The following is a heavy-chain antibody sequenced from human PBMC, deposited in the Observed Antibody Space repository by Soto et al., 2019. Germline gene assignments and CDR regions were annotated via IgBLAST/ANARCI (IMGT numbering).Heavy chain of an antibody. CDR2: IWYDGSNK. Sequence: GGSLRLSCAASGFTFSSYGMHWVRQAPGKGLEWVAVIWYDGSNKYYADSVKGRFTISRYNSKNTLYLQMNSLRAEDTAVYYCARDLIAIAGTLHSIAYWGQGTLVTVSS. CDR1: GFTFSSYG. V-gene: IGHV3-33*01. D-gene: IGHD1-20*01. CDR3: ARDLIAIAGTLHSIAY. J-gene: IGHJ4*02.